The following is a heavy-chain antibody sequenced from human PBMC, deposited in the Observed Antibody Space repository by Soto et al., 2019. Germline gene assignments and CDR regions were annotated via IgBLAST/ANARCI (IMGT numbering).Heavy chain of an antibody. V-gene: IGHV4-30-4*01. D-gene: IGHD7-27*01. CDR2: IYNSGTT. CDR3: ASGPAGDKVDY. CDR1: GRSISSGDYY. J-gene: IGHJ4*02. Sequence: QVQLQEPGPRLVEPSQTLSLTCTVSGRSISSGDYYWSWIRQSPGTGLEWIGHIYNSGTTYINPSLKSRVTISADMSKNQFSLKVNSVTAADTAVYYCASGPAGDKVDYWGQGTLVTVSS.